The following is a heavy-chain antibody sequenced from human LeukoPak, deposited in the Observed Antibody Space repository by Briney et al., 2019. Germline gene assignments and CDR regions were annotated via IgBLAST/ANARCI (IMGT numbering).Heavy chain of an antibody. CDR1: GGSISSYY. D-gene: IGHD3-22*01. CDR3: ARGGVYDSSGNDY. J-gene: IGHJ4*02. CDR2: IYYSGST. V-gene: IGHV4-59*01. Sequence: PSETLSLTCTVSGGSISSYYWSWIRQPPGKGLEWIGYIYYSGSTNYNPSLKSRVTISVDTSKNQFSLKLSSVTAADTAVYYCARGGVYDSSGNDYWGQGTLVTVSS.